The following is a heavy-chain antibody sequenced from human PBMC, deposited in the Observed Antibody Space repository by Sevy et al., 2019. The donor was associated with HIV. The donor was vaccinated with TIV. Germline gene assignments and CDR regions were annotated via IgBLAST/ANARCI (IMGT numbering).Heavy chain of an antibody. CDR3: ARDPGNSGNY. CDR2: ISHDERTK. CDR1: GFTFSDYY. V-gene: IGHV3-30*03. D-gene: IGHD1-1*01. Sequence: GGSLRLSCAASGFTFSDYYMSWIRQAPGKGLEWVAVISHDERTKYYADSVKGRFTISRDNSKNTLYLQMDSLRPEDTTIYYCARDPGNSGNYWGQGTLVTVSS. J-gene: IGHJ4*02.